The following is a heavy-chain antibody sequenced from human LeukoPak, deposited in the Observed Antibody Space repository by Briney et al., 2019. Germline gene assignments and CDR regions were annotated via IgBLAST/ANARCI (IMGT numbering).Heavy chain of an antibody. Sequence: SETLSLTCSVSGGSISSSSDYWGWIRQPPGKGLEWIGEINHSGSTNYNPSLKSRVTISVDTSKNQFSLKLSSVTAADTAVYYCARAGDSSDYGDYWGQGTLVTVSS. J-gene: IGHJ4*02. D-gene: IGHD3-22*01. CDR2: INHSGST. CDR3: ARAGDSSDYGDY. V-gene: IGHV4-39*07. CDR1: GGSISSSSDY.